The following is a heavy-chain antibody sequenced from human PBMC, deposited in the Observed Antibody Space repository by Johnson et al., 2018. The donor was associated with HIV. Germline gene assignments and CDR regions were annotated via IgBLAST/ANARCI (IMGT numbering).Heavy chain of an antibody. D-gene: IGHD3-22*01. J-gene: IGHJ3*02. CDR2: ISSNGGST. CDR3: AKGGYDSEDAFDI. Sequence: EVQLVESGGGLVQPGGSLRFSCAASGFTFSSYAMHWVRQAPGKGLEYVSAISSNGGSTYYANSVKGRFTISRDNAKNSLYLQMNSLRAEDTALYYCAKGGYDSEDAFDIWGQGTMVTVSS. V-gene: IGHV3-64*01. CDR1: GFTFSSYA.